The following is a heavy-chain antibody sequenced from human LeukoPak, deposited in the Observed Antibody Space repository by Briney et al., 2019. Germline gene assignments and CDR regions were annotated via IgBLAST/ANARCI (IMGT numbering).Heavy chain of an antibody. CDR2: ISGSGGST. CDR3: AKDRSCTNDICHGDFDY. D-gene: IGHD2-8*01. J-gene: IGHJ4*02. CDR1: GFTFSSYA. Sequence: GGSLRLSCAASGFTFSSYAVSWVRQAPGKGLEWVSSISGSGGSTYSADSVKGRFTVSRDNSKNTLYLQMNSLRAEDTALYYCAKDRSCTNDICHGDFDYWGQGTLVTVSS. V-gene: IGHV3-23*01.